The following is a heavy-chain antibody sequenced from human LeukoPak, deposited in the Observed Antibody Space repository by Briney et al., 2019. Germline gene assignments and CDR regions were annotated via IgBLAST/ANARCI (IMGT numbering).Heavy chain of an antibody. CDR3: ARSPGDY. V-gene: IGHV1-8*02. CDR2: MNPNSGNT. J-gene: IGHJ4*02. CDR1: GGTFSSYA. Sequence: ASVKVSCKASGGTFSSYAISWVRQAPGQGLEWMGWMNPNSGNTGYAQKFQGRVTMTRNTSISTAYMELSSLRSEDTAVYYCARSPGDYWGQGTLVTVSS.